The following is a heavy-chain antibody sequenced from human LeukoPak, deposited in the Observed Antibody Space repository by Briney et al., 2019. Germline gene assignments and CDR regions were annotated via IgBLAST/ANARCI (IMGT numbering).Heavy chain of an antibody. CDR1: GFIFSSYS. CDR3: ALFWSGSRGYMDV. V-gene: IGHV3-48*01. D-gene: IGHD3-3*01. Sequence: GGSLRLSCAASGFIFSSYSMNWVRQAPGKGLEWVSYINGDSGSIHYADSVKGRFTISRDNAKDSLYLQMNSLRVEDTAMYYCALFWSGSRGYMDVWGKGTTVTVSS. J-gene: IGHJ6*03. CDR2: INGDSGSI.